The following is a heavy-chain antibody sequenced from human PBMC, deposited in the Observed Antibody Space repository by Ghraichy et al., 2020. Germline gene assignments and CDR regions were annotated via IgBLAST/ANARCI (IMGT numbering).Heavy chain of an antibody. CDR3: ARSNSGTYSRFDY. V-gene: IGHV4-59*01. CDR1: GGSISTYY. D-gene: IGHD1-26*01. J-gene: IGHJ4*02. CDR2: IYYSGIT. Sequence: SETLSLTCTVSGGSISTYYWSWIRQPPGKGLEWIGYIYYSGITSYNPSLKSRVTISVDTSKNQFSLKLSSVTAADTAVYSCARSNSGTYSRFDYWGQGTLVTVSS.